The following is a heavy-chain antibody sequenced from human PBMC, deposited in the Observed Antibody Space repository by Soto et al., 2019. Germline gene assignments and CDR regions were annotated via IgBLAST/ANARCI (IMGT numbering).Heavy chain of an antibody. CDR1: GFKFSNYA. Sequence: ASLRLSCAASGFKFSNYAMSWVRQAPGKGLEWVSLISATGGGTYYADSVKGRFTISRDNSHNTLYLQVHSLTAEDTAVYYCAKDRGAGGNSAFYFDFWGQGAQVTVSS. CDR3: AKDRGAGGNSAFYFDF. D-gene: IGHD3-16*01. J-gene: IGHJ4*02. CDR2: ISATGGGT. V-gene: IGHV3-23*01.